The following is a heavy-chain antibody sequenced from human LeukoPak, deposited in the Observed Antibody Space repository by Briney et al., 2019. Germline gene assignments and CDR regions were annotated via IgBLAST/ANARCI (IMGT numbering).Heavy chain of an antibody. CDR3: ARGQTGESWFDP. CDR2: IIPIFGTA. J-gene: IGHJ5*02. Sequence: SVKVSCKASGGTFSSYAINWVRQAPGQGLEWMGGIIPIFGTANYAQKFQGRVTITADESTSTAYMELSSLRSDDTAVYYCARGQTGESWFDPWGQGTLVTVSS. CDR1: GGTFSSYA. V-gene: IGHV1-69*01. D-gene: IGHD7-27*01.